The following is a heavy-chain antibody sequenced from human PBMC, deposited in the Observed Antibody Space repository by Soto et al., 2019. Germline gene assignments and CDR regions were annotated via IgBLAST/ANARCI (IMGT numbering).Heavy chain of an antibody. V-gene: IGHV3-74*01. J-gene: IGHJ3*02. D-gene: IGHD2-15*01. CDR1: GFTFSTYW. CDR3: ARVRCSGGSCRDAYDI. CDR2: INSDGSST. Sequence: AGGSLRLSCAASGFTFSTYWMHWVRQAPGKGLVWVSRINSDGSSTSYADSVKGRFTISRDNAKNTLYLQMNSLRAEDTAMYYCARVRCSGGSCRDAYDIWGQGTMVTVSS.